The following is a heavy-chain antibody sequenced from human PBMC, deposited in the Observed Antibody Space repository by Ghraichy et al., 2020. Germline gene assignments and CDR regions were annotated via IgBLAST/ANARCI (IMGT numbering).Heavy chain of an antibody. V-gene: IGHV1-8*01. CDR1: GYTFTSYD. J-gene: IGHJ6*02. CDR2: MNPNSGNT. D-gene: IGHD3-10*01. CDR3: ARGSTMVRGVSPTGYYGMDV. Sequence: ASVQVSCKASGYTFTSYDINWVRQATGQGLEWMGWMNPNSGNTVYAQNFQGRVTMTRNTSISTAYMELSSLRSDDTAVYYCARGSTMVRGVSPTGYYGMDVWGQGTTVTVSS.